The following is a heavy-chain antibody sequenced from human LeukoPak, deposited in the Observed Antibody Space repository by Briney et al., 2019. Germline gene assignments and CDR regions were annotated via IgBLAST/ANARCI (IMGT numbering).Heavy chain of an antibody. Sequence: GGSLRLSCAASRFTLSTYWMSWVRQAPGKGLEWVANIKQDGSDKFYVDSVKGRFTISRDNAKNSMYLQMNSLRAEDTAVYYCARVLPVASGDYWGQGTLVTVSS. CDR1: RFTLSTYW. J-gene: IGHJ4*02. CDR3: ARVLPVASGDY. D-gene: IGHD2-2*01. CDR2: IKQDGSDK. V-gene: IGHV3-7*01.